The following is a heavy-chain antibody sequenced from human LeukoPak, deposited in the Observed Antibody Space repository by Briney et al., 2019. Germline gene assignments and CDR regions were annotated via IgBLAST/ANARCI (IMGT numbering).Heavy chain of an antibody. J-gene: IGHJ4*02. CDR3: ARGHYYTDMLTNYWVRYFDY. CDR1: GFTFSNYG. V-gene: IGHV3-33*01. D-gene: IGHD3-9*01. CDR2: VCPAGTSK. Sequence: GGSLSLSCAASGFTFSNYGMHWVRQAPGKGLEWVAVVCPAGTSKNYAECVKDRLTIAQDNSKHMLYMHKNSLRAEDTAVYYCARGHYYTDMLTNYWVRYFDYWGQGTLVTVSS.